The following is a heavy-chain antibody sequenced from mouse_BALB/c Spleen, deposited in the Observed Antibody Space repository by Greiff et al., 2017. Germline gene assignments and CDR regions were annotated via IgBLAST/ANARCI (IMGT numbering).Heavy chain of an antibody. J-gene: IGHJ4*01. D-gene: IGHD2-1*01. Sequence: EVNVVESGPSLVKPSQTLSLTCSVTGDSITSGYWNWIRKFPGNKLEYMGYISYSGSTYYNPSLKSRISITRDTSKNQYYLQLNSVTTEDTATYYCAIYYGNYYAMDYWGQGTSVTVSS. CDR2: ISYSGST. CDR3: AIYYGNYYAMDY. V-gene: IGHV3-8*02. CDR1: GDSITSGY.